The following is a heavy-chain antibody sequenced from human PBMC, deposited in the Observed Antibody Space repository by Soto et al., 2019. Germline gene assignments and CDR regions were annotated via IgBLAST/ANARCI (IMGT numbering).Heavy chain of an antibody. J-gene: IGHJ5*02. CDR2: IYYSGST. Sequence: SETLSLTCTVSGGSISSYYWSWIRQPPGKGLEWIGYIYYSGSTNYNPSLKSRVTISVDTSKNQFSLKLSSVTAADTAVYYCARGLQSVSNWFDPWGQGTLVTVSS. CDR1: GGSISSYY. V-gene: IGHV4-59*01. D-gene: IGHD2-21*01. CDR3: ARGLQSVSNWFDP.